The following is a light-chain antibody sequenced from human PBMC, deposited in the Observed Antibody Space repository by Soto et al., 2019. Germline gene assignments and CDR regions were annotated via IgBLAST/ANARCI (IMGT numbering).Light chain of an antibody. CDR3: QRGSDWT. Sequence: EIVLTQSPATLSLSPGERATLSCRASQSVSSYLAWYQQKPGQAPRLLIYDASNRATGIPARFSGSGSRTDISLTNRGLHCNYVTVYYCQRGSDWTFGQGTKVEMK. CDR2: DAS. CDR1: QSVSSY. J-gene: IGKJ1*01. V-gene: IGKV3-11*01.